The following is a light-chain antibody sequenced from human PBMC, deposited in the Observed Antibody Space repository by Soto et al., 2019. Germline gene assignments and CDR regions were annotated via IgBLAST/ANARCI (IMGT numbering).Light chain of an antibody. CDR3: QLYGVLPLT. CDR2: GAS. J-gene: IGKJ1*01. Sequence: EIVLTQSPGTLALSPGEGATLSCRASQSVSKNLAWYQQKPGQAPRLLIYGASSRATGIPDSFSGSGSGTDFTLTISRLEPEDFAVYYCQLYGVLPLTFGRGTKVEIK. V-gene: IGKV3-20*01. CDR1: QSVSKN.